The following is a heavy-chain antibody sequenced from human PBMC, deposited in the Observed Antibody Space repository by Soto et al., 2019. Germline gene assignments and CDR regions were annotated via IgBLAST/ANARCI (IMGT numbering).Heavy chain of an antibody. CDR1: EFTVSSYA. V-gene: IGHV3-23*01. Sequence: EVQLLESGGGLVQPRGSLTLSCAASEFTVSSYAMCWVRQAPAKGLEWVTTISGSGGSTYYSDSVKSRFTISRDNSKNTLYLQMKSLRAEDTAVYYFAKDRVAVAGTVSYWGQGTMVTVS. J-gene: IGHJ4*02. CDR3: AKDRVAVAGTVSY. CDR2: ISGSGGST. D-gene: IGHD6-19*01.